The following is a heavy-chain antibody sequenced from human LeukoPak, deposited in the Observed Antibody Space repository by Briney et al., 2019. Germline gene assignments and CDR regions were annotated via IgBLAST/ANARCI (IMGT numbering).Heavy chain of an antibody. CDR2: IYYSGST. D-gene: IGHD7-27*01. CDR1: GASISSGDYY. V-gene: IGHV4-30-4*01. Sequence: PSETLSLTCNVSGASISSGDYYWSWIRQPPGKGLEWIGYIYYSGSTYYNPSLKSRVTISVDTSKNQFSLKLSSVTAADTAVYYCARERPKSNWGFDYWGQGTLVTVSS. J-gene: IGHJ4*02. CDR3: ARERPKSNWGFDY.